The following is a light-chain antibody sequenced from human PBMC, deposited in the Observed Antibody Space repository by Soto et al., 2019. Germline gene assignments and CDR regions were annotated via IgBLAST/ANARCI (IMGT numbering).Light chain of an antibody. CDR1: QGISNW. CDR3: QQANSFPWT. J-gene: IGKJ1*01. Sequence: DIQMTQSPSSVSASVGDRVTITCRASQGISNWLAWYQQKPGKAPQLLIYAAFNLQSGVPSRFSGSGSGTDFSLTISGLHPEDFATYYCQQANSFPWTFGQGTTVEIK. V-gene: IGKV1-12*01. CDR2: AAF.